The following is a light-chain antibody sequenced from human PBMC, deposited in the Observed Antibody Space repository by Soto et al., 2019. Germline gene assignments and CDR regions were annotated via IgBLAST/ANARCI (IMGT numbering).Light chain of an antibody. Sequence: EIVLTQSPGTLSLSPGERATLSCRASQSGTNNYLAWYQQKTGQTPRLIVYLASSRAPGIPDRFSGSGSGTHFTLTIRRVEPEDFAVYYCQQYGSSPWTFGQGTKVEIK. CDR1: QSGTNNY. CDR2: LAS. J-gene: IGKJ1*01. V-gene: IGKV3-20*01. CDR3: QQYGSSPWT.